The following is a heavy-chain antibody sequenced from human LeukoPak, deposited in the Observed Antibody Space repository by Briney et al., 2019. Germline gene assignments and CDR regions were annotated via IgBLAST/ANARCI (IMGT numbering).Heavy chain of an antibody. D-gene: IGHD6-19*01. CDR1: GYTFTTYA. J-gene: IGHJ4*02. V-gene: IGHV7-4-1*02. Sequence: GASVKVSCKVSGYTFTTYAMNWVRQAPGQALEWMGWINTKTGNPTYVQGFTGRYVFALDTSVSTAYLEISSLEAEDSAVYYCARGNRKITVDIRGQGTLVTVSS. CDR2: INTKTGNP. CDR3: ARGNRKITVDI.